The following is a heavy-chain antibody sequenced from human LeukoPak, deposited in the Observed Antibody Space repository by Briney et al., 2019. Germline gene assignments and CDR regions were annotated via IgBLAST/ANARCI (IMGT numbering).Heavy chain of an antibody. CDR2: IYTSGST. Sequence: SETLSLTCSVSGGSISSGSYYWSWIRQPAGKGLEWIGRIYTSGSTNYNPSLKSRVTISVDTSKNQFSLKLSSVTAADTAVYYCARLKYYYDSSGSRAEYFQHWGQGTLVTASS. D-gene: IGHD3-22*01. CDR1: GGSISSGSYY. J-gene: IGHJ1*01. CDR3: ARLKYYYDSSGSRAEYFQH. V-gene: IGHV4-61*02.